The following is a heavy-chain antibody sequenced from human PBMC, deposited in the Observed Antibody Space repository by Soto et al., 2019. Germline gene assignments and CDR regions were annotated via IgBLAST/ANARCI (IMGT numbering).Heavy chain of an antibody. CDR2: IYPADSDT. D-gene: IGHD3-22*01. CDR3: ARRFGTDDRSCYFRED. CDR1: GYSFTSYW. Sequence: GESLKISCKGSGYSFTSYWIGWVRQMPGEGLGWRGIIYPADSDTRNPQSFQGQVTISADKAISTAHLQWGSVRPSDTDMYYFARRFGTDDRSCYFREDWGEGTLVSFSS. V-gene: IGHV5-51*01. J-gene: IGHJ4*02.